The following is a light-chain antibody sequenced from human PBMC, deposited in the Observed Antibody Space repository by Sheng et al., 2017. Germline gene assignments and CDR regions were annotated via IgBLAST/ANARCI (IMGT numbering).Light chain of an antibody. Sequence: EVVLTQSPATLSLSPGGGATLSCRASQSVKGYLSWFQHKPGQVPRLLIYRTSMRASGIPARFSGSGSETDFTLTISSLMPEDFAVYYCQQRNDWPYTFGQGTKLEIK. CDR3: QQRNDWPYT. CDR1: QSVKGY. V-gene: IGKV3-11*01. J-gene: IGKJ2*01. CDR2: RTS.